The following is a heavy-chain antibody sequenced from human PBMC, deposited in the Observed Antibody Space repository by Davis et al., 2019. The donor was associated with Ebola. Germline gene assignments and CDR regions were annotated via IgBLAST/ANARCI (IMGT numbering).Heavy chain of an antibody. Sequence: MPSETLSLTCTVSGASIRSHYWSWIRQPPGKGLEWIGYIYYTGTTNFNPFLKSRVTLSVHTSENKFSLKLSSLTAADTAVYYCARQESQLQRYYFNSWGQGTLVTVSS. CDR3: ARQESQLQRYYFNS. CDR1: GASIRSHY. CDR2: IYYTGTT. D-gene: IGHD4-23*01. J-gene: IGHJ4*02. V-gene: IGHV4-59*08.